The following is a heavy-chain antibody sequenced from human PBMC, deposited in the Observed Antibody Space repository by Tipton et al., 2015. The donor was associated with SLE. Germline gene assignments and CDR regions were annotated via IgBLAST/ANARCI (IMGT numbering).Heavy chain of an antibody. Sequence: TLSLTCTVSGYSISSGYYWGWIRQPPGKGLEWIGSIYHSGSTYYNPSLKSRVTISVDTSKNQFSLKLSSVTAADTAVYYCASIAAAAEGYWGQGTLVTVSS. CDR2: IYHSGST. CDR1: GYSISSGYY. V-gene: IGHV4-38-2*02. J-gene: IGHJ4*02. CDR3: ASIAAAAEGY. D-gene: IGHD6-13*01.